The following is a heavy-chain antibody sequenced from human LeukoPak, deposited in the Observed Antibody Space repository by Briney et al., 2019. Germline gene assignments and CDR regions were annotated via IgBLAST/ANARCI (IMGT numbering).Heavy chain of an antibody. CDR2: ISPSVGTT. J-gene: IGHJ4*02. Sequence: ASVKVSCKAFGYTFTTYYIHWVRQAPGQGLEWMGIISPSVGTTKSPDKFQGRVTMTRDTSTNTVYMELSGLGSDDTATYYCTRAQSYCTTTSCSSDYWGQGTLVIVSS. CDR3: TRAQSYCTTTSCSSDY. CDR1: GYTFTTYY. V-gene: IGHV1-46*01. D-gene: IGHD2-2*01.